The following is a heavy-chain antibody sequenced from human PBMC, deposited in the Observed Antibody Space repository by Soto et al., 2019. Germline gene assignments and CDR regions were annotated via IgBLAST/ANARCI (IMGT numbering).Heavy chain of an antibody. V-gene: IGHV4-34*01. D-gene: IGHD4-17*01. CDR1: GGSFSGYY. CDR2: INHSGST. J-gene: IGHJ6*02. Sequence: PSETLSLTCAVYGGSFSGYYWSWIRQPPGKGLEWIGEINHSGSTNYNPSLKSRVTISVDTSKNQFSLKLSSVTAADTAVYYCARRQKGLRRSSDMDVRGQGTTVTVSS. CDR3: ARRQKGLRRSSDMDV.